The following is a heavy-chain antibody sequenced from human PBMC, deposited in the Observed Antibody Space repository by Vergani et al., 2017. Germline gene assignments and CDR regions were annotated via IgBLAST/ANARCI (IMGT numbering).Heavy chain of an antibody. CDR1: GFTFSDYY. CDR3: ARRDVVVVAVGSATKGGSYYYYMDV. V-gene: IGHV3-11*01. J-gene: IGHJ6*03. Sequence: QVQLVESGGGLVKPGGSLRLSCAASGFTFSDYYMSWIRQAPGKGLEWVSYISSSGSTIYYADSVKGRFTISRDNAKNSLYLQMNSLRAEDTAVYYCARRDVVVVAVGSATKGGSYYYYMDVWGKGTTVTVSS. D-gene: IGHD2-15*01. CDR2: ISSSGSTI.